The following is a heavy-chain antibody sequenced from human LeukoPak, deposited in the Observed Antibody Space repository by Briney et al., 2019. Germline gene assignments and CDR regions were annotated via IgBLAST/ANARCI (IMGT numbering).Heavy chain of an antibody. CDR1: GGSISSSSYY. CDR2: IYYSGST. J-gene: IGHJ5*02. Sequence: SETLSLTCTVSGGSISSSSYYWGWIRQPPGKGLEWIGSIYYSGSTYYNPSLKSRVTISVDTSKNQFSLTLTSVTATDTAVYYCARLNKPGWFDPWGQGTLVTVSS. D-gene: IGHD1-14*01. V-gene: IGHV4-39*01. CDR3: ARLNKPGWFDP.